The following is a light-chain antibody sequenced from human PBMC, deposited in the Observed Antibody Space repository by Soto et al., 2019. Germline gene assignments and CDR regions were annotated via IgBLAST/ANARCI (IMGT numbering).Light chain of an antibody. CDR1: QSVSSY. Sequence: EIVLTQSPATLSLSPGEGATLSCRASQSVSSYLVWYQQKPGQAPRLLIYDASHRATGIRVRFSGSGSDSTFTLTISSLEHEDFSVYYCQQRSHPITFGQGTRLEIK. CDR3: QQRSHPIT. V-gene: IGKV3-11*01. J-gene: IGKJ5*01. CDR2: DAS.